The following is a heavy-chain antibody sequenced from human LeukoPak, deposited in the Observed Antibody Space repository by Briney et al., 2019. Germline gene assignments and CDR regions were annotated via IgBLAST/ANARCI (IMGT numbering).Heavy chain of an antibody. Sequence: PGGSLRLSCAASGFTFSSYAMIWVRQAPGKGLEWVSAISGSGGSTYYADSVKGRFTISRDNAKNTLYLQMNSLRVEDTAVYYCARDDPTVTTGPPVGSWGQGTLVTVSS. CDR1: GFTFSSYA. J-gene: IGHJ4*02. V-gene: IGHV3-23*01. CDR3: ARDDPTVTTGPPVGS. CDR2: ISGSGGST. D-gene: IGHD4-17*01.